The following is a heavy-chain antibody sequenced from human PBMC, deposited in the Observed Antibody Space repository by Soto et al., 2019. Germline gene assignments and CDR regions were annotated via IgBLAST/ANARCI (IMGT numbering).Heavy chain of an antibody. Sequence: QVQLVQSGAEVKKPGSSVKVSCKASGGTFSSYAISWVRQALGQGLEWMGGIIPIFGRANYAQKFQGRVTITAEESTRTAYMELSSVRSEEASVYYCARERALVFWSGSGGSGAFGIWGQGTMVIVSS. CDR2: IIPIFGRA. D-gene: IGHD3-3*01. CDR1: GGTFSSYA. V-gene: IGHV1-69*01. J-gene: IGHJ3*02. CDR3: ARERALVFWSGSGGSGAFGI.